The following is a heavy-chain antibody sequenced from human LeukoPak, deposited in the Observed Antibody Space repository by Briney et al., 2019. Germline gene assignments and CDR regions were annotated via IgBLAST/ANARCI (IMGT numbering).Heavy chain of an antibody. CDR3: ARGDYYDSGGPEDY. D-gene: IGHD3-22*01. V-gene: IGHV3-21*01. Sequence: PGGSLRLFCAASGFTFSSYSMNWVRQAPGKGLEWVSSISTTSSYIYYVDSVKGRFTISRDNAKNSLYLQMNGLRAEDTAVYYCARGDYYDSGGPEDYWGQGTLVTVSS. J-gene: IGHJ4*02. CDR2: ISTTSSYI. CDR1: GFTFSSYS.